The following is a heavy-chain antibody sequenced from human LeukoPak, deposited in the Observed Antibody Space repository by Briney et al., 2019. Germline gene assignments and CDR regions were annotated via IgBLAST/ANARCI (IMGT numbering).Heavy chain of an antibody. D-gene: IGHD1-26*01. J-gene: IGHJ4*02. V-gene: IGHV4-59*08. Sequence: PSETLSLTCTVSGGSISSYYWSWIRQPPGKGLEWIGYFSYIENTNYNPSLKSRVTISVDTSKNQFSLKLTSVTAADTAVYYCARHGGSYSFDWWGQGTLVTVSS. CDR3: ARHGGSYSFDW. CDR1: GGSISSYY. CDR2: FSYIENT.